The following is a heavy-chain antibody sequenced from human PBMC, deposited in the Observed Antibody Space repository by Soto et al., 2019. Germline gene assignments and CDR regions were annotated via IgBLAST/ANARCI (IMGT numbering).Heavy chain of an antibody. CDR2: ISGSGDTT. Sequence: EVQVLESGGGLVQPGGSLRLSCAASGFIFSSYGMSWVRQAPGKGLGWVSAISGSGDTTYYADSVKGRFTISRDNSKNTMFLQMNSLRADDTAVYYCAKYVVATGTASWGQGTLVTVSS. V-gene: IGHV3-23*01. J-gene: IGHJ5*02. CDR1: GFIFSSYG. D-gene: IGHD1-1*01. CDR3: AKYVVATGTAS.